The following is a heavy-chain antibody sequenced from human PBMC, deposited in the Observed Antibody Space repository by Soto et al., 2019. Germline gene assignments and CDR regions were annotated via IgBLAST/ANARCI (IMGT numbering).Heavy chain of an antibody. V-gene: IGHV4-59*01. D-gene: IGHD3-22*01. CDR1: GGSISSYY. Sequence: PSETLSLTCTVSGGSISSYYWSWIRQPPGKGLEGIGYIYYSGSTNYNPSLKSRVTISVDTSKNQFSLKLSSVTAADTAVYYCARDDYDSSGYYSKDAFDIWGQGTMVTVSS. CDR3: ARDDYDSSGYYSKDAFDI. J-gene: IGHJ3*02. CDR2: IYYSGST.